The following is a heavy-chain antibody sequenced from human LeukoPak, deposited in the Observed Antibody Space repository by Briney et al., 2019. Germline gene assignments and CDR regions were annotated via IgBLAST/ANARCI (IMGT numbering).Heavy chain of an antibody. CDR2: IYSGGGT. V-gene: IGHV3-53*01. D-gene: IGHD1-26*01. Sequence: PGGSLRLSCAASGFTVSSNYMSWVRQAPGKGLEWVSVIYSGGGTYYADSVRGRFTISRDNSKNTLYLQMNSLRAEDTAVYYCANQAAGSGSYYYYFDYWGQGTLVTVSS. CDR3: ANQAAGSGSYYYYFDY. J-gene: IGHJ4*02. CDR1: GFTVSSNY.